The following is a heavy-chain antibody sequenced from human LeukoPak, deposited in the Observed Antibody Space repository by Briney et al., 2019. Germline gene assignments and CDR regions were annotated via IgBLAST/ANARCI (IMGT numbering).Heavy chain of an antibody. CDR3: ARDKSGNDCFDP. J-gene: IGHJ5*02. CDR1: GFTFTSYY. Sequence: ASVKVSCKASGFTFTSYYMHWVRQAPGQGLEWMGIINPSGGSGSTSYAQKFQGRVTMTRDTSTSTVYMELSSLRSEDTAVYLCARDKSGNDCFDPWGQGTLVTVSS. D-gene: IGHD5-12*01. CDR2: INPSGGSGST. V-gene: IGHV1-46*01.